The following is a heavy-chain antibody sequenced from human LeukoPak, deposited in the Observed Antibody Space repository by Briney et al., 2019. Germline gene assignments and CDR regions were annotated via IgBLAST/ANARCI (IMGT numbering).Heavy chain of an antibody. D-gene: IGHD3-3*01. Sequence: SETLSLTCTFSGGSLGSHSWSWIRQPPGKGLEWIGSIYYSGTTYYNPSLKSRVTISVDTSKNQVSLRLSSVTAADTAIYYCARHIGLAWGGYFLAYWGQGTLAVVSS. CDR3: ARHIGLAWGGYFLAY. J-gene: IGHJ1*01. CDR1: GGSLGSHS. V-gene: IGHV4-59*08. CDR2: IYYSGTT.